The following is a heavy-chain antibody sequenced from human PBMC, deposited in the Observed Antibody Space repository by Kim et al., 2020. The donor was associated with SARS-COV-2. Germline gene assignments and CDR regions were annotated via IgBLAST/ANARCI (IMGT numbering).Heavy chain of an antibody. D-gene: IGHD3-10*01. V-gene: IGHV3-9*01. CDR2: ISWNSGSI. J-gene: IGHJ6*02. CDR3: AKGHTWFGEKSYGMDV. CDR1: GFTFGDYA. Sequence: GGSLRLSCAASGFTFGDYAMHWVRQAPGKGLEWVSGISWNSGSIGYADSVKGRFTISRDNAKNSLYLQMNSLRAEDTALYYCAKGHTWFGEKSYGMDVWGQGTTVTVSS.